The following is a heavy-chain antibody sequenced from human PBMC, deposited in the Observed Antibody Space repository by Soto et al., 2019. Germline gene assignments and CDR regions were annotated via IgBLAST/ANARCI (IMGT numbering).Heavy chain of an antibody. CDR2: IHYSGST. Sequence: QVQLQESGPGLVKPSETLSLICTVSGVSISDYYWSWIRQPPGKGLEWIGYIHYSGSTDYDPSLRSRVTISVDTSKNQFSLELTSVTATDTAVYHCARDFGRHCSSTRCDPFYFDSWGQGTLVTVSS. J-gene: IGHJ4*02. CDR1: GVSISDYY. D-gene: IGHD2-2*01. CDR3: ARDFGRHCSSTRCDPFYFDS. V-gene: IGHV4-59*01.